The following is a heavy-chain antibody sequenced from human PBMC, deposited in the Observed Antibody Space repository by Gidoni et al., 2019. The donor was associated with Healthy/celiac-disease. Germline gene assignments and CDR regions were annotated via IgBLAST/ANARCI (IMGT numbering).Heavy chain of an antibody. V-gene: IGHV1-3*01. CDR3: ARDPGFVGATE. J-gene: IGHJ4*02. Sequence: LQLVQSGAEVKKPGASVTGSCTASGYTFTSYAMHWVRQPPGQRLEWMGWIKAGNGHTKYAQKFQGRVTITRDTSASTAYMELSSLRSEDTAVYYCARDPGFVGATEWGQGTLVTVSS. CDR2: IKAGNGHT. CDR1: GYTFTSYA. D-gene: IGHD1-26*01.